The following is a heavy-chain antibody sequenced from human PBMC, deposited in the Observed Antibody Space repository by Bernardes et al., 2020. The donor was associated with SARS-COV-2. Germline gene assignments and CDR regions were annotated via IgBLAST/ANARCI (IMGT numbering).Heavy chain of an antibody. CDR2: FNSQEGEV. CDR1: GYRLTDLA. V-gene: IGHV1-24*01. J-gene: IGHJ5*01. CDR3: AAPVYTSVAGNNWFDY. Sequence: ASVKVSCKVSGYRLTDLAMHWVRQTPGKGLEWVGGFNSQEGEVIYAQKFQGRVIMTEDTSIDTAYMELSSLTSEDTAVYFCAAPVYTSVAGNNWFDYWGQGTLVTVSS. D-gene: IGHD6-19*01.